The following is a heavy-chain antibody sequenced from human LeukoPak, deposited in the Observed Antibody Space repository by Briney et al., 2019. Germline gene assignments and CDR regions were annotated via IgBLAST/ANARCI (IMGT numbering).Heavy chain of an antibody. CDR3: ARVKSAGNWFDP. CDR1: GFTFSSYS. CDR2: ISSSSSYI. J-gene: IGHJ5*02. V-gene: IGHV3-21*01. Sequence: KSGGSLRLSCAASGFTFSSYSMNWVRQAPGKGLEWVSSISSSSSYIYYADSVKGRFTISRDNAKNSLYLQMNSLRAEDTAVYYCARVKSAGNWFDPWGQGTLVTVSS.